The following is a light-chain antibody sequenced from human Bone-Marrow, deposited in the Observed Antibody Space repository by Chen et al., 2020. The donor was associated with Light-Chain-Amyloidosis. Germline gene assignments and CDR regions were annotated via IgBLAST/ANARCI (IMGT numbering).Light chain of an antibody. J-gene: IGLJ2*01. CDR1: EWPTKY. Sequence: SYELTQPPSVSGSPRLTARITCSGDEWPTKYAYWYQEQPGQAPVLVRHRDTERPSGISERFSGSSSGTTATLTISGVQAEDEADYHCQSADSSGTYEVIFGGGTKLTVL. CDR3: QSADSSGTYEVI. CDR2: RDT. V-gene: IGLV3-25*03.